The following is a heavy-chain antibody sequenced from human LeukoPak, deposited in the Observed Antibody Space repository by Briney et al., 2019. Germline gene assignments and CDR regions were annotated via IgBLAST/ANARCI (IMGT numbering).Heavy chain of an antibody. V-gene: IGHV3-33*01. CDR2: IWYDGSNK. J-gene: IGHJ3*02. D-gene: IGHD3-10*01. CDR1: GFPFSSYG. CDR3: ARERFGVNDAFDI. Sequence: GGSLRLSCAASGFPFSSYGMHWVRQAPGKGLEWVAVIWYDGSNKYYADSVKGRFTISRDNSKNTLYLQMNSLRAEDTAVYYCARERFGVNDAFDIWGQGTMVTVSS.